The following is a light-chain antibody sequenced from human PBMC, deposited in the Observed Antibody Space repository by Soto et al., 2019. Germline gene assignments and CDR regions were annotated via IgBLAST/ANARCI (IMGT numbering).Light chain of an antibody. Sequence: QSVLTQSPSASASLGASVKLTCTLSSGHSNYAIAWHQQQPEKGPRYLMKVNSDGSHRKGDGIPDRFSGSSSGAQRYLTISSLQSEDEADYYCQTWGTGIRVFGTGTNDRP. CDR2: VNSDGSH. J-gene: IGLJ1*01. CDR1: SGHSNYA. CDR3: QTWGTGIRV. V-gene: IGLV4-69*01.